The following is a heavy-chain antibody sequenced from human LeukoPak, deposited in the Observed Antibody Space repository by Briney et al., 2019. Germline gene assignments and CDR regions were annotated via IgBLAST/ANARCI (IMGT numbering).Heavy chain of an antibody. Sequence: SETLSLTCTVSGGSISSYYWSWIRQPPGKGLEWIWYVYYSGSTNYNPSLKSRITISVDTSKNQFSLKLSSVTAADTAVYYCARGLGSRGPSPHRWGQGTLVTVSS. V-gene: IGHV4-59*01. CDR1: GGSISSYY. J-gene: IGHJ4*02. CDR2: VYYSGST. D-gene: IGHD6-13*01. CDR3: ARGLGSRGPSPHR.